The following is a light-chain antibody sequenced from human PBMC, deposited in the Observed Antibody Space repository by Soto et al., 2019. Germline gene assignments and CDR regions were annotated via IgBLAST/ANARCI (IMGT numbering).Light chain of an antibody. CDR3: QSYDSSHLV. V-gene: IGLV1-40*01. CDR2: ANN. Sequence: QPVLTQPPSVSGAPGQRVTISCTGSSSNIGAHYDVHWYQQLPGTAPKLLIYANNNRPSGVPDRFSGSKSGTSASLAITGLQAEDEAYYYCQSYDSSHLVFGGGTKLTVL. J-gene: IGLJ2*01. CDR1: SSNIGAHYD.